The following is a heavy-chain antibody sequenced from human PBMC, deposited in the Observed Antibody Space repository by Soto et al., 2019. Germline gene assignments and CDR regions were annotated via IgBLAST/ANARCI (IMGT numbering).Heavy chain of an antibody. CDR3: AREGSLYNDYISNCAEY. CDR2: ISTTSSYI. V-gene: IGHV3-21*01. Sequence: EVQLVESGGGLVKPGGSLRLSCEASGFTFSSYSMIWVRQAPGKGLEWVSSISTTSSYIYYADSVKGRFTISRDNAKNSLYLLMNSLRAEDTAVYYCAREGSLYNDYISNCAEYWGQGTLVTVSS. CDR1: GFTFSSYS. J-gene: IGHJ4*02. D-gene: IGHD4-4*01.